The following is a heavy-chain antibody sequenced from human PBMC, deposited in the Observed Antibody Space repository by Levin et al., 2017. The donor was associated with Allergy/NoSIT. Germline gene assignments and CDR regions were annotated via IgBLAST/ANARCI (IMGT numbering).Heavy chain of an antibody. V-gene: IGHV4-59*01. Sequence: SETLSLTCTVSGGSISSYYWSWIRQPPGKGLEWIGYIYYSGSTNYNPSLKSRVTISVDTSKNQFSLKLSSVTAADTAVYYCARGVSDFWSDYFDYWGQGTLVTVSS. CDR1: GGSISSYY. J-gene: IGHJ4*02. CDR2: IYYSGST. CDR3: ARGVSDFWSDYFDY. D-gene: IGHD3-3*01.